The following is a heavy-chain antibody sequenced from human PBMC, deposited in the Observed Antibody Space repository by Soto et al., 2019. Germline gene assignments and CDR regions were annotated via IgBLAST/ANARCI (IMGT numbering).Heavy chain of an antibody. CDR2: ISGSGGSQ. CDR1: GFTFSNYA. V-gene: IGHV3-23*01. CDR3: AKDGTSGLYYFDY. J-gene: IGHJ4*02. D-gene: IGHD6-19*01. Sequence: EVQLLESGGGLVQPGGSLRLSCAASGFTFSNYAMNWVRQAPGKGLEWVSTISGSGGSQYYADSVKGRFTISRDNSKNTHYLQMNSLRAGDSSIYYCAKDGTSGLYYFDYLGQGTLGTVSS.